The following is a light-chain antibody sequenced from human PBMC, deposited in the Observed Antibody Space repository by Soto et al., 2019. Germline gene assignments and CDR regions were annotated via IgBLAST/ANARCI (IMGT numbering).Light chain of an antibody. V-gene: IGKV3-15*01. CDR1: QSVSSN. Sequence: EIVMTQSPATLSVSPGEKATLSCRASQSVSSNLAWYQQKPGQAPRVLIYGASTRATGIPARFSGSGSGTEFTLTISSLQSEDFAVYCCQQYNNWPQTFGQGTKVDIK. CDR3: QQYNNWPQT. J-gene: IGKJ1*01. CDR2: GAS.